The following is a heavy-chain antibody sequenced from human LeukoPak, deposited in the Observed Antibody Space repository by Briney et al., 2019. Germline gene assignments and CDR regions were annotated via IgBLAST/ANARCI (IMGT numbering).Heavy chain of an antibody. D-gene: IGHD6-19*01. V-gene: IGHV1-2*02. CDR3: ARVAVAGSHPLPY. CDR1: GYTFTGYY. Sequence: ASVKVSCKASGYTFTGYYMHWVRQAPGQGLEWMGWINPNSGGTNYAQKFQGRVTMTRDTSTSTAYMELSRLRSDDTAVYYCARVAVAGSHPLPYWGQGTLVTVSS. CDR2: INPNSGGT. J-gene: IGHJ4*02.